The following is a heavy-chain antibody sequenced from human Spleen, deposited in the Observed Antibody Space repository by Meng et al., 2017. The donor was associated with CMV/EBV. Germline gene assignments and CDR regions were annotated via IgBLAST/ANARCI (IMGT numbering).Heavy chain of an antibody. V-gene: IGHV4-34*01. J-gene: IGHJ4*02. Sequence: GQLQQWGAGLLKPSEPLSLTCAVYGGSFSGYYWGWIRQSPGKGLEWIGEINDIGDTNYNPSLKSRVTISVDTSKNRFSLKLSSVTAADRAVYYCTRRTLPFEVWGQGTLVTVSS. CDR1: GGSFSGYY. D-gene: IGHD1-14*01. CDR3: TRRTLPFEV. CDR2: INDIGDT.